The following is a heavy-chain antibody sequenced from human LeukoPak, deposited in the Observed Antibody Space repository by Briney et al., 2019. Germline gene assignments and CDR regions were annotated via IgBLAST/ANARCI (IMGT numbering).Heavy chain of an antibody. Sequence: ASVKVSCKVSGYTFTDYYMHWVQQAPGKGLEWMGLVDPEDGETIYAEKFQGRVTITAGTSTDTAYMELSSLRSEDTAVYYCASLTTVTPYYFDYWGQGTLVTVSS. J-gene: IGHJ4*02. CDR1: GYTFTDYY. CDR3: ASLTTVTPYYFDY. V-gene: IGHV1-69-2*01. D-gene: IGHD4-17*01. CDR2: VDPEDGET.